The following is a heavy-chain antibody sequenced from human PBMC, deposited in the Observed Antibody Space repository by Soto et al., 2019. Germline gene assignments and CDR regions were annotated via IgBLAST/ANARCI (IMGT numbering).Heavy chain of an antibody. V-gene: IGHV3-33*01. CDR3: ARQSLETGIGDGSGSSFDY. Sequence: QVQLVESGGGVVQPGRSLRLSCAASGFTFSSYGMHWVRQAPGKGLEWVAVIWYDGSNKYYADSVKGRFTISRDNSKNTLYLQMNSLRAEDTAVYYCARQSLETGIGDGSGSSFDYWGQGTLVTVSS. D-gene: IGHD3-10*01. J-gene: IGHJ4*02. CDR2: IWYDGSNK. CDR1: GFTFSSYG.